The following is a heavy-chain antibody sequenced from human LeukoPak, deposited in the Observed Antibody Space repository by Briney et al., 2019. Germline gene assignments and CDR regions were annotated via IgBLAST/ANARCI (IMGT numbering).Heavy chain of an antibody. Sequence: ASVKVSCKASGYTFTSYGISWVRQAPGQGLEWMGWMNPNSGNTGYAQKFQGRVTITRNTSISTAYMELSSLRSEDTAVYYCARGPTYSYYDFWSGYYESPHYYYYMDVWGKGTTVTVSS. J-gene: IGHJ6*03. CDR3: ARGPTYSYYDFWSGYYESPHYYYYMDV. CDR2: MNPNSGNT. V-gene: IGHV1-8*03. CDR1: GYTFTSYG. D-gene: IGHD3-3*01.